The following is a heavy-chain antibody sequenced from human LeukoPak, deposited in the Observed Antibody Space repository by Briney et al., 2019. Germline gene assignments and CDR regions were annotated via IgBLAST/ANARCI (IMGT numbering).Heavy chain of an antibody. CDR2: ISSSGSTT. J-gene: IGHJ4*02. CDR3: ARGHDILTGYYYYFDY. D-gene: IGHD3-9*01. Sequence: GRSLRPSCAASGFTFSSYEMNWVRQAPGKRLDWVTYISSSGSTTYYADSVKGRFTISRDNAKNSLYLQMNSLRAEDTAVYYCARGHDILTGYYYYFDYWGQGTLVTVSS. CDR1: GFTFSSYE. V-gene: IGHV3-48*03.